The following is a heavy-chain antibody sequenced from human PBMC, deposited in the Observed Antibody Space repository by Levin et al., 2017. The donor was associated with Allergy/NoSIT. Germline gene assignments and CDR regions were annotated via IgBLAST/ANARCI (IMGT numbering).Heavy chain of an antibody. Sequence: PSQTLSLTCTVSGGSISSYYWSCLRQPPGKGLEWIGYIYYSGSTNYNPSLKSRVTISVDTSKNQFSLKLSSVTAADTAVYYCARHSGGGYTAMVTLDAFDIWGQGTMVTVSS. D-gene: IGHD5-18*01. CDR2: IYYSGST. V-gene: IGHV4-59*08. CDR1: GGSISSYY. J-gene: IGHJ3*02. CDR3: ARHSGGGYTAMVTLDAFDI.